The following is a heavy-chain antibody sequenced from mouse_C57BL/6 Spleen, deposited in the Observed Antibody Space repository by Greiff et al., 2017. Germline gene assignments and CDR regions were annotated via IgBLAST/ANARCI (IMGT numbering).Heavy chain of an antibody. CDR3: ARRSYYDYRYFDV. J-gene: IGHJ1*03. CDR1: GYTFTSYW. V-gene: IGHV1-7*01. D-gene: IGHD2-4*01. Sequence: VQRVESGAELAKPGASVKLSCKASGYTFTSYWMHWVKQRPGQGLEWIGYINPSSGYTKYNQKFKDKATLTADKSSSTAYMQLSSLTYEDSAVYYCARRSYYDYRYFDVWGTGTTVTVSS. CDR2: INPSSGYT.